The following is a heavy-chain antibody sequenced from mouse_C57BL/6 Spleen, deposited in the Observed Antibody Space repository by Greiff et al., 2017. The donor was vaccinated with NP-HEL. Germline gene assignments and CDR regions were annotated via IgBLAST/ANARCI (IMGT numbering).Heavy chain of an antibody. CDR3: TRALMTTVFDY. CDR1: GYTFTDYE. Sequence: QVHVKQSGAELVRPGASVTLSCKASGYTFTDYEMHWVKQTPVHGLEWIGAIDPETGGTAYNQKFPGKAILTADKSSSTAFMELRSLTSEDSAVYSCTRALMTTVFDYSGQGTPLTVSA. CDR2: IDPETGGT. D-gene: IGHD1-1*01. V-gene: IGHV1-15*01. J-gene: IGHJ2*01.